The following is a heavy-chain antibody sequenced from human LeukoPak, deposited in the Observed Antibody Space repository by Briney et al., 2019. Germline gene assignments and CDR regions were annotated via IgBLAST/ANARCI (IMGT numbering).Heavy chain of an antibody. Sequence: GGSLRLSCAASRFTFSIYSMNWLRQSPGKAREWVSSISSSSSYILYADSVKARFTISRDNAKKSLYLQMNSLRAEDTAVYYCAIDLEVRGVIIRNFDYWGQGTLVTASS. V-gene: IGHV3-21*01. D-gene: IGHD3-10*01. CDR3: AIDLEVRGVIIRNFDY. CDR2: ISSSSSYI. CDR1: RFTFSIYS. J-gene: IGHJ4*02.